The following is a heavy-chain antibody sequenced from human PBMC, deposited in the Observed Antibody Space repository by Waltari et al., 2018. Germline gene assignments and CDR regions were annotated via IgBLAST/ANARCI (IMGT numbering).Heavy chain of an antibody. V-gene: IGHV4-38-2*02. D-gene: IGHD2-2*01. CDR3: AEEGNTTAGLFDS. J-gene: IGHJ4*02. Sequence: QVQLRESGPGLVRSSETLSLTCTVSGHSVNHDFYWAWIRQSTEGGLEWIASIYHTGSSHYNSSLKSRVSISTDMSTKQFFLTLTHLTAADTAVYYCAEEGNTTAGLFDSWGQGTLVTVSS. CDR2: IYHTGSS. CDR1: GHSVNHDFY.